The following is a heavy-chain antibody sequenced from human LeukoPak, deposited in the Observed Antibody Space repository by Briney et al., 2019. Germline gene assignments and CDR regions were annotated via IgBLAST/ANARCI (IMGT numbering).Heavy chain of an antibody. CDR3: ARESFYSNLNFDY. CDR1: GSTFSSYS. J-gene: IGHJ4*02. D-gene: IGHD4-11*01. Sequence: GGSLRLSCAASGSTFSSYSMNWVRQAPGKGLEWVSYISSSSSTIYYADSVKGRFTISRDNAKNSLYLQMNSLRAEDTAVYYCARESFYSNLNFDYWGQGTLVTVSS. CDR2: ISSSSSTI. V-gene: IGHV3-48*04.